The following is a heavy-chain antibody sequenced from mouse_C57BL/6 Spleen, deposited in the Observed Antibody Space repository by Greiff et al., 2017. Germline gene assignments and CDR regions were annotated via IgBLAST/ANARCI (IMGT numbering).Heavy chain of an antibody. Sequence: QVQLQQPGAELVMPGASVKLSCKASGYTFTSYWMHWVKQRPGQGLEWIGEIDPSDSYPNYNQKFKGKSTLTVDKSSSTAYMQLSSLTSEDSAVYYCARSGRYYYAMDYWGQGTSVTVSS. CDR2: IDPSDSYP. D-gene: IGHD3-1*01. CDR3: ARSGRYYYAMDY. CDR1: GYTFTSYW. V-gene: IGHV1-69*01. J-gene: IGHJ4*01.